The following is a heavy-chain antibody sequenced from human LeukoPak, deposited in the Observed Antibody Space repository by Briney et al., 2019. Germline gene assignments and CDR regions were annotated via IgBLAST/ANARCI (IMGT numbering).Heavy chain of an antibody. J-gene: IGHJ6*03. CDR2: IYYSGST. CDR1: GGSISSYY. CDR3: ARGSWYSYGSPPNYYYYYMDV. D-gene: IGHD5-18*01. Sequence: SETLSLTCTVSGGSISSYYWSWIRQPPGKGLEWIGYIYYSGSTNYNPSLKSRVTISVDTSKNQFSLELSSVTAADTAVHYCARGSWYSYGSPPNYYYYYMDVWGKGTTVTISS. V-gene: IGHV4-59*01.